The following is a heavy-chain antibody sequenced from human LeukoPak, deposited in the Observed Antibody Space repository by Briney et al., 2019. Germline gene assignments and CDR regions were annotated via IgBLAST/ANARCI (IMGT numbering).Heavy chain of an antibody. CDR1: GGSISSGNYY. J-gene: IGHJ5*02. CDR3: AKGWRSLANWFDP. D-gene: IGHD2-15*01. CDR2: IYTSGST. V-gene: IGHV4-61*02. Sequence: SETLSLTCTVSGGSISSGNYYWTWIRQPAGKGLEWIGRIYTSGSTNYNPSLKSRVSISINTSKNQFSLKLSSVTAADTAVYYCAKGWRSLANWFDPWGRGTLVTVSS.